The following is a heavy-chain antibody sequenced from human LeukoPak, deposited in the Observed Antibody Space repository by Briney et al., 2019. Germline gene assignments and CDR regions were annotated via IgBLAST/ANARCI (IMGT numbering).Heavy chain of an antibody. CDR2: IYQSGST. V-gene: IGHV4-30-2*01. CDR3: ARNSYFDNSGEGAFDI. Sequence: KPSETLSLTCGVSGASVSSIGYSWSWIRQPPGRGLEWIGYIYQSGSTSYNPSLQSRVTISIDRSKNQFSLKLSSVTAADTAVYYCARNSYFDNSGEGAFDIWGQGTMVTVSS. CDR1: GASVSSIGYS. D-gene: IGHD3-22*01. J-gene: IGHJ3*02.